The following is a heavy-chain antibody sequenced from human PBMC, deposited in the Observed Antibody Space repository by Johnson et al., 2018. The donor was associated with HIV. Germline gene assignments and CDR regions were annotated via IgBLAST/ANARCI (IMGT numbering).Heavy chain of an antibody. CDR2: IGTAGYT. Sequence: VQLVESGGGVVRPGGSLRLSCAASGFTFSSYDMHWVRQPTGKGLEWVSEIGTAGYTYYPGSVKGRFTISRDNAKYTWDLQMNSLKTEDTAVYYCTTDISSAAARPREAFDIWGQGTMVTVSS. CDR1: GFTFSSYD. CDR3: TTDISSAAARPREAFDI. D-gene: IGHD6-13*01. J-gene: IGHJ3*02. V-gene: IGHV3-13*01.